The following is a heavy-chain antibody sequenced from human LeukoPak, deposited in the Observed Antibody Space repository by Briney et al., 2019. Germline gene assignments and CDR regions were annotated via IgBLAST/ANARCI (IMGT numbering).Heavy chain of an antibody. Sequence: ASVKVSCKAFGYTFTGHYMHWVRQAPGQGLEWMGWINPNSGGTNYAQKFQGRVAMTRDTSISTAYMELSRLRSDDTAVYYCARWGLGYCSSTSCYDVVDYWGQGTLVTVSS. CDR1: GYTFTGHY. CDR3: ARWGLGYCSSTSCYDVVDY. CDR2: INPNSGGT. V-gene: IGHV1-2*02. J-gene: IGHJ4*02. D-gene: IGHD2-2*01.